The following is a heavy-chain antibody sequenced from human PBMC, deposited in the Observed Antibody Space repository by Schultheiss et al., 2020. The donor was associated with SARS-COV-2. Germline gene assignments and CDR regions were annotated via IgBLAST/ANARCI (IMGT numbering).Heavy chain of an antibody. D-gene: IGHD4-17*01. CDR3: ARTYYGDPYNWFDP. CDR1: GFSLSTSGVG. Sequence: SGPTLVKPTQTLTLTCTFSGFSLSTSGVGVGWIRQPPGKALEWLALIYWDDDKRYSTSLKSRLTISKDTSKSQVVLTMTNMDPVDTATYYCARTYYGDPYNWFDPWGQGTLVTVSS. J-gene: IGHJ5*02. V-gene: IGHV2-5*02. CDR2: IYWDDDK.